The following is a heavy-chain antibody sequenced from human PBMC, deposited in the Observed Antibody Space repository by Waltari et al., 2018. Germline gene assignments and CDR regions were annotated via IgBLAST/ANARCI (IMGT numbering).Heavy chain of an antibody. D-gene: IGHD4-17*01. CDR3: ARLRNDYGGIDALDI. CDR2: INTFNHVA. Sequence: QAQLVQSGAEVKKYGASVKVSCQAAGYIFTDDGVTLVRQAPGQGLEWMGGINTFNHVANYAHKFQDRVTMTTDTSTSTVHMELRSLRSDDTAVYYCARLRNDYGGIDALDIWGQGTTVTVSS. J-gene: IGHJ3*02. V-gene: IGHV1-18*01. CDR1: GYIFTDDG.